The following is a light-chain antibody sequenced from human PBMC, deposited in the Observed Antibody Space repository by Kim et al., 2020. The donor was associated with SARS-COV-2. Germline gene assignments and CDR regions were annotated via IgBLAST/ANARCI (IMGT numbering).Light chain of an antibody. CDR3: QQYNKWPPA. CDR2: GAS. J-gene: IGKJ4*01. CDR1: QSVRSN. V-gene: IGKV3-15*01. Sequence: EIVMTQSPAIVSMSLGERATLSCRASQSVRSNLAWYQQKPGQAPRLLIYGASTRVTGIPARFSGSDSGTEFTLTISSLQSEDCAIYYCQQYNKWPPAFGGGTKVDIK.